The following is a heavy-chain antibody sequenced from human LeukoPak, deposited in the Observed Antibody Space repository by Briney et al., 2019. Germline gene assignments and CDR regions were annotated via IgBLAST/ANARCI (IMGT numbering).Heavy chain of an antibody. J-gene: IGHJ4*01. CDR2: ISSDGNTQ. Sequence: PGTSLRLSCVASGFTFTDYAFNWVRQTPGKGMEWVAIISSDGNTQSYADPLKGRFTISRDNFRDTVFLELTTLRPEDTGVYYCVRDLTSGARFDFWGPGTLVTVSS. V-gene: IGHV3-30*04. CDR1: GFTFTDYA. CDR3: VRDLTSGARFDF. D-gene: IGHD3-9*01.